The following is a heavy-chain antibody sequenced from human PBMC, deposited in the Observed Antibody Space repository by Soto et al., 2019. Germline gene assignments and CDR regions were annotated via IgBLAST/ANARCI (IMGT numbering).Heavy chain of an antibody. Sequence: SEPLSLTCSVSGGSISSYYWSWIRQPPGKGLEWIGYVYYRGSTSYNPSLKSRVTISVDTSKNQFSLKLASVTAADTAVYYCARDLLRSSYYYFDYWGQGALVTVSS. V-gene: IGHV4-59*01. CDR3: ARDLLRSSYYYFDY. J-gene: IGHJ4*02. CDR1: GGSISSYY. CDR2: VYYRGST. D-gene: IGHD1-26*01.